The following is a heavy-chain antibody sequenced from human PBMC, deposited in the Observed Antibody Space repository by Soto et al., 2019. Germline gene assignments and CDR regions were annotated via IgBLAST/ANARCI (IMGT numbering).Heavy chain of an antibody. V-gene: IGHV4-59*01. CDR3: ARVVDTAMAYFDY. J-gene: IGHJ4*02. Sequence: SETLSLTCTVSGGSISSYYWSWIRQPPGKGLEWIGYIYYSGSTNYNPSLKSRVTISVDTSKNQFSLKLSSVTAADTAVYYCARVVDTAMAYFDYWGQGTLVTVPS. CDR1: GGSISSYY. D-gene: IGHD5-18*01. CDR2: IYYSGST.